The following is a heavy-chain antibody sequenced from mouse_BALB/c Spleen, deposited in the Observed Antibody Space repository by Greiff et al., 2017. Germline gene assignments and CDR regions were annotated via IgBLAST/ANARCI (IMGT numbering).Heavy chain of an antibody. CDR1: GYTFTSYY. CDR3: TRGGYGSTYWYFDV. J-gene: IGHJ1*01. V-gene: IGHV1S81*02. Sequence: QVQLQQSGAELVKPGASVKLSCKASGYTFTSYYMYWVKQRPGQGLEWIGEINPSNGGTNFNEKFKSKATLTVDKSSSTAYMQLSSLTSEDSAVYYCTRGGYGSTYWYFDVWGAGTTVTVSS. CDR2: INPSNGGT. D-gene: IGHD1-1*01.